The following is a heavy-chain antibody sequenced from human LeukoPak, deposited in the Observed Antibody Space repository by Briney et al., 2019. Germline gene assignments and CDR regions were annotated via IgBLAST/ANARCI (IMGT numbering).Heavy chain of an antibody. CDR3: AKQGRDWLRDYYYYMDV. CDR1: GFTFSSYG. CDR2: IRGRGGSA. Sequence: PGGSLRLSCAASGFTFSSYGMSWVRQAPGKGLEWVSSIRGRGGSAYYADSVKGRFTISRDNSKNTLYLRMNSLRAEDTAVYYCAKQGRDWLRDYYYYMDVWGKGTTVTISS. V-gene: IGHV3-23*01. D-gene: IGHD3-9*01. J-gene: IGHJ6*03.